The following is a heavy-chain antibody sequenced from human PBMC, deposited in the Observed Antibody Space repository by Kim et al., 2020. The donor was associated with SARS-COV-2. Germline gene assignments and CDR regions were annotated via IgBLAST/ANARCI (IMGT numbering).Heavy chain of an antibody. CDR2: ISSSSSTI. Sequence: GGSLRLSCAASGFTFSSYSMNWVRQAPGKGLEWVSYISSSSSTIYYADSVKGRFTISRDNAKNSLYLQMNSLRAEDTAVYYCARSGLPMVRGVAYYYYYYGMDVWGQGTTVTVSS. V-gene: IGHV3-48*04. D-gene: IGHD3-10*01. CDR3: ARSGLPMVRGVAYYYYYYGMDV. J-gene: IGHJ6*02. CDR1: GFTFSSYS.